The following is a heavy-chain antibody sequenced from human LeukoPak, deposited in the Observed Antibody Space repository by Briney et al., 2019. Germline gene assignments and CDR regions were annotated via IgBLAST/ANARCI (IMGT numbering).Heavy chain of an antibody. Sequence: PSETLSLTCAVYGGSFSGYYWSWIRQPPGKGLEWIGEINHSGSTNYNPSLKSRVTISVDTSKNQFSLKLSSVTAADTAVYYCARDLEGLLGPYYFDYWGQGTLVTVSS. CDR2: INHSGST. CDR1: GGSFSGYY. CDR3: ARDLEGLLGPYYFDY. J-gene: IGHJ4*02. V-gene: IGHV4-34*01. D-gene: IGHD3-3*01.